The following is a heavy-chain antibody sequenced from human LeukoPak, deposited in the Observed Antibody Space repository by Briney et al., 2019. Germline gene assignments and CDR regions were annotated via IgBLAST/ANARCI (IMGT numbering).Heavy chain of an antibody. CDR1: GYTFTSYD. V-gene: IGHV1-18*01. CDR3: ARVYGPPYDSSGYPPGY. CDR2: MNPNNGNT. J-gene: IGHJ4*02. Sequence: ASVKVSCKASGYTFTSYDINWVRQATGQGLEWMGWMNPNNGNTNYAQKLQGRVTMTTDTSTSTAYMELRSLRSDDTAVYYCARVYGPPYDSSGYPPGYWGQGTLVTVSS. D-gene: IGHD3-22*01.